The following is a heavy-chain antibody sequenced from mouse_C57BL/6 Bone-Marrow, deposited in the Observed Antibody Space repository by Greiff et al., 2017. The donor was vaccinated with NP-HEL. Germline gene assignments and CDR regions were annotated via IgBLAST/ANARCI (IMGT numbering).Heavy chain of an antibody. Sequence: EVMLVESGGSLVKPGGSLKLSCAASGFTFSSYAMSWVRQTPEKRLEWVATISDGGSYTYYPDNVKGRFTISRDNAKNNLYLQMSHLKSEDTAMYYCARELRSYAMDYWGQGTSVTVSS. V-gene: IGHV5-4*01. J-gene: IGHJ4*01. D-gene: IGHD1-1*01. CDR3: ARELRSYAMDY. CDR1: GFTFSSYA. CDR2: ISDGGSYT.